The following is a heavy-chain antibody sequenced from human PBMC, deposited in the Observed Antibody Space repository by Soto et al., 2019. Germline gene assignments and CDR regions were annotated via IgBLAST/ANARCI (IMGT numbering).Heavy chain of an antibody. CDR2: IYYSGST. CDR1: GGSISSGDYY. V-gene: IGHV4-30-4*01. CDR3: ARAWSYYYYYGMDV. Sequence: PSETLSLTCTVSGGSISSGDYYWSWIRQPPGKGLEWIGYIYYSGSTYYNPSLKSRVTISVDTSKNQFSLKLSSVTAADTAVYYCARAWSYYYYYGMDVWGQGTTVTVSS. D-gene: IGHD1-26*01. J-gene: IGHJ6*02.